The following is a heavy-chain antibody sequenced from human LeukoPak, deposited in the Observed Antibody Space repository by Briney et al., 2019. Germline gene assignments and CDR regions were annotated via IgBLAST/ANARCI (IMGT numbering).Heavy chain of an antibody. V-gene: IGHV3-23*01. CDR1: GFTFSSYS. Sequence: GGSLRLSCAASGFTFSSYSMNWVRQAPGKGLEWVSAISGSGGSTYYADSVKGRFTISRDNSKNTLYLQMNSLRAEDTAVYYCASVYYDFWSGYYNYWGQGTLVTVSS. D-gene: IGHD3-3*01. CDR2: ISGSGGST. J-gene: IGHJ4*02. CDR3: ASVYYDFWSGYYNY.